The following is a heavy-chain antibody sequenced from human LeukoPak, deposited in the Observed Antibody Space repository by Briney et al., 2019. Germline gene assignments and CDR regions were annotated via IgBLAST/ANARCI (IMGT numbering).Heavy chain of an antibody. CDR3: VRVKSYYDTRSGFQFYYFDY. V-gene: IGHV3-23*01. D-gene: IGHD3-22*01. Sequence: PGGSLRLSCAASGFTFSSYAMSWVRQAPGKGLEWVSAISGSGGSTYYADSVKGRFTISRDNSKNTLYLQMNSLRVEDTAVYYCVRVKSYYDTRSGFQFYYFDYWGHGTLVTVSS. CDR2: ISGSGGST. CDR1: GFTFSSYA. J-gene: IGHJ4*01.